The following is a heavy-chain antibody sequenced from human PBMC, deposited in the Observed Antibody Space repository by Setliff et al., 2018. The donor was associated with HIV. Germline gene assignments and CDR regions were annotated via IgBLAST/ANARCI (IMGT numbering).Heavy chain of an antibody. D-gene: IGHD4-17*01. CDR1: GYTFTSYY. CDR2: INPSGGST. V-gene: IGHV1-46*01. J-gene: IGHJ4*02. Sequence: GASVKVSCKASGYTFTSYYMHWVRQAPGQGLEWMGVINPSGGSTSYAQKFQGRVTMTRDTSTSKVYMEVSSLRSEDTAVYYCARSGRETTLYGLYGVHYFDYWGQGTLVTSPQ. CDR3: ARSGRETTLYGLYGVHYFDY.